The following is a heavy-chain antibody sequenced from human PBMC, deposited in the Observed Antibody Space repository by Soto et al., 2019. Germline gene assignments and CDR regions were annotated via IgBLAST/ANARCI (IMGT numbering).Heavy chain of an antibody. CDR1: GGSFTSDNYY. J-gene: IGHJ4*01. V-gene: IGHV4-39*01. Sequence: PSETLSLTCSVSGGSFTSDNYYWGWIRQPPGEGLEWLGSMYYTGSFHYNPSLKGRVAISVDTSKSRFSLRLTSMTAADTAVYYCVRTYSSGWYPSYYFD. CDR3: VRTYSSGWYPSYYFD. D-gene: IGHD6-19*01. CDR2: MYYTGSF.